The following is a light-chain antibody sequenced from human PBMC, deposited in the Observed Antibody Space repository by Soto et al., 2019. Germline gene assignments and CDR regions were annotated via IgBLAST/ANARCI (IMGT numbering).Light chain of an antibody. CDR2: YDN. CDR3: AAWDDSLNGRV. V-gene: IGLV1-44*01. J-gene: IGLJ1*01. Sequence: QSVLTQPPSASGTPGQRVTISCSGSNSNIGSNTVNWYQQLPGTAPKLLLYYDNLRPSGVPDRISGSKSGTSASLAISGLQSDDEADYYCAAWDDSLNGRVFGTGTKVTVL. CDR1: NSNIGSNT.